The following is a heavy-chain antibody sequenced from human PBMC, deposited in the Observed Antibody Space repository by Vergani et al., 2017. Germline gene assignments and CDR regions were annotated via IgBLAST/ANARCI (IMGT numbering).Heavy chain of an antibody. Sequence: QMQLVQSGPEVKKPGTSVKVSCKASGFTFTSSAMQWARQARGQRLEWIGWIVVGSGNTNYAQKFQERVTITRDMSTSTAYMELSSLRSEDTAVYYCAAERDDYALDYWGQGTLVTVSS. D-gene: IGHD2-2*01. CDR2: IVVGSGNT. J-gene: IGHJ4*02. V-gene: IGHV1-58*02. CDR3: AAERDDYALDY. CDR1: GFTFTSSA.